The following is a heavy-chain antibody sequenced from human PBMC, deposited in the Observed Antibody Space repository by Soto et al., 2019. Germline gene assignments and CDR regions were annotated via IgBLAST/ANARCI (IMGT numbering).Heavy chain of an antibody. D-gene: IGHD5-12*01. V-gene: IGHV3-72*01. CDR3: ARVCGVATDVDY. CDR2: TRNKANSYTT. Sequence: EVQLVESGGGLVQPGGSLRLSCAASGFTFSDHYMDWVRQAPGKGLACVGRTRNKANSYTTEYAASVKGRFTISRDDSKNSLYLQMNSLKTDDTAVYYCARVCGVATDVDYLGQGNLVTVSS. J-gene: IGHJ4*02. CDR1: GFTFSDHY.